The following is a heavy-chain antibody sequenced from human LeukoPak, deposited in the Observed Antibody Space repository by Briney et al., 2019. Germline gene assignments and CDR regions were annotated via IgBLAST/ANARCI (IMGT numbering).Heavy chain of an antibody. D-gene: IGHD1-26*01. CDR1: GFTFSTYC. Sequence: GGSLRLSCAASGFTFSTYCISWVRQAPGKGLEWVANIMQDGNEKYYVDSVKGRFTISRDNAKNSLYLHMNSLRVEDTAVYYCASRIVGTPDYFDYWGQGTLVTVSS. J-gene: IGHJ4*02. V-gene: IGHV3-7*01. CDR2: IMQDGNEK. CDR3: ASRIVGTPDYFDY.